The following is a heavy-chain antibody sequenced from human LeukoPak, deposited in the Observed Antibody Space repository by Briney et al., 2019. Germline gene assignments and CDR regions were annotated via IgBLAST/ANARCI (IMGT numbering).Heavy chain of an antibody. Sequence: GGSLRLSCAASGFTFSSYAMHWVRQAPGKGLEWVAVISYDGSNKYYADSVKGRFTISRDNSKNTLYLQMNSLRAEDTAVYYCAKDQQWPPEAFDIWGQGTMVTVSS. CDR1: GFTFSSYA. CDR2: ISYDGSNK. J-gene: IGHJ3*02. D-gene: IGHD6-19*01. CDR3: AKDQQWPPEAFDI. V-gene: IGHV3-30-3*01.